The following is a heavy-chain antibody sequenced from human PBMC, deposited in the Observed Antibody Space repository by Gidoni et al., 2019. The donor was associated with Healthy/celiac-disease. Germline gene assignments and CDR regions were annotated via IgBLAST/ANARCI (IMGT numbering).Heavy chain of an antibody. J-gene: IGHJ6*02. CDR1: GATFSSYA. Sequence: QVQLVQSGAEVTKPESSVTVFCMSSGATFSSYAICWVRQAPGQGREWMGGIIPILGTTNNAQKFKDRVTITADESTSAADMERRSLRSEDRVVYYCARGGLISGYSGYESDYGRDVWGQGTTVTVSS. D-gene: IGHD5-12*01. CDR2: IIPILGTT. CDR3: ARGGLISGYSGYESDYGRDV. V-gene: IGHV1-69*01.